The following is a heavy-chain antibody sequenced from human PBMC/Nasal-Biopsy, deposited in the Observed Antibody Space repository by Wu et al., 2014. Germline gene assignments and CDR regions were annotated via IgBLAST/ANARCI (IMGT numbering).Heavy chain of an antibody. J-gene: IGHJ5*02. CDR2: ISGNDGMT. D-gene: IGHD2-15*01. CDR3: AKVPILYYGSGGSVNCFDP. Sequence: LRLSCAASGFTFSSYAMSWVRQAPGKGLEWVSTISGNDGMTFYADSVKGRFTISRDNSKNTLYLQMNSLRAEDTAVYYCAKVPILYYGSGGSVNCFDPWGQGTLVTVSS. V-gene: IGHV3-23*01. CDR1: GFTFSSYA.